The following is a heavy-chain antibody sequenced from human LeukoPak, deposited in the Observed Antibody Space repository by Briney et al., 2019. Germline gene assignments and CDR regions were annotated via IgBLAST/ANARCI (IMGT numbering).Heavy chain of an antibody. D-gene: IGHD6-13*01. V-gene: IGHV3-30*18. J-gene: IGHJ4*02. Sequence: GGSLRLSCTASGFTFSNYNMHWVRQAPGKGLEWVAVMSYDGSNKYYVDSVKGRFTISRDNSKNTLYLQMSSLRAEDTAVYYCAKDRSSSWALDHWGQGTLVTVSS. CDR3: AKDRSSSWALDH. CDR1: GFTFSNYN. CDR2: MSYDGSNK.